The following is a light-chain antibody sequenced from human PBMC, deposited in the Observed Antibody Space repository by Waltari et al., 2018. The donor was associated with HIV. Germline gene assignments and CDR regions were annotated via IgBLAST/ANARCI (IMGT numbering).Light chain of an antibody. V-gene: IGLV3-1*01. CDR2: QDT. Sequence: SYELTQPPSVSVSPGQTASITCSGDKLGDKYASWYQQKPGQSPVLVIYQDTNRDSGIPERFSGSNSGNTATLTISGTQATDDADYYCQAWDSITAGVVFGGGTKLTVL. CDR1: KLGDKY. CDR3: QAWDSITAGVV. J-gene: IGLJ2*01.